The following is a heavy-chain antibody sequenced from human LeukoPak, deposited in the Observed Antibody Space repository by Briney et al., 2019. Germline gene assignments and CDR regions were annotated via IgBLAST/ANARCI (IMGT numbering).Heavy chain of an antibody. CDR1: GGSISSSNW. CDR2: IYHSGST. D-gene: IGHD3-3*02. Sequence: SETLSLTCAVSGGSISSSNWWSWVRQPPGKGLEWIGEIYHSGSTNYNPSLKSRVTISVDKSKNQFSLKLSPVTAADTAVYYCASATSGTDIFAHYWGQGTLVTVSS. CDR3: ASATSGTDIFAHY. V-gene: IGHV4-4*02. J-gene: IGHJ4*02.